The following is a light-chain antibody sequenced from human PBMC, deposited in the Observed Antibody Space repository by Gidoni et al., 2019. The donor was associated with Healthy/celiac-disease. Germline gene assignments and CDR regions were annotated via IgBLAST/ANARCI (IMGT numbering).Light chain of an antibody. J-gene: IGKJ5*01. Sequence: EIVMTQSPATLSVSPGERATISCRASQSVSSNLAWYQQKPGQAPRLLIYGASTLATGFPARFSGSWSGTEFTLTISSLQSEDFAVYSCQQYNNWPITFGQGTRLEIK. CDR1: QSVSSN. CDR2: GAS. CDR3: QQYNNWPIT. V-gene: IGKV3-15*01.